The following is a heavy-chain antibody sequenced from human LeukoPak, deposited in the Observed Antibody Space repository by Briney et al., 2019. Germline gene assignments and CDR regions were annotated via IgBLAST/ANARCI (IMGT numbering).Heavy chain of an antibody. CDR3: AREGGFYRPLDY. CDR2: VHLDGRT. CDR1: GGSVTSTTW. V-gene: IGHV4-4*02. J-gene: IGHJ4*02. D-gene: IGHD3-3*01. Sequence: SETLSLTCDVSGGSVTSTTWWTWVRQPPGKGLEWIGEVHLDGRTNYNPSLKSRLMSVDLPANHISLKLTSVTAADTAVYYCAREGGFYRPLDYSGQGTLVTVSS.